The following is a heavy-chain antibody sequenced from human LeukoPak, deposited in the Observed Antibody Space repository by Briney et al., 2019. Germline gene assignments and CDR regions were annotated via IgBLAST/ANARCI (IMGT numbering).Heavy chain of an antibody. D-gene: IGHD6-19*01. J-gene: IGHJ5*02. V-gene: IGHV1-8*01. CDR2: MNPNSGNT. Sequence: ASVKLSCKASGYTFTTYDINWVRQATGQGLEWMGWMNPNSGNTGYTQKIQGRVTMTRTTSISTAYMELSSLRSEDTAVYYCARGRGSGHKENWFDPWGQGTLVTVSS. CDR1: GYTFTTYD. CDR3: ARGRGSGHKENWFDP.